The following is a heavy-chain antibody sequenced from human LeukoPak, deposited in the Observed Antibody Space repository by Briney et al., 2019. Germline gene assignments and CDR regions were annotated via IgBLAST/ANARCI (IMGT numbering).Heavy chain of an antibody. Sequence: GGSLRLSCAASGFTFSSYSMNWVRQAPGKGLEWISYISSTTNTIYYADSVKGRFTISRDNAKNSLYLQMNSLRAEDTAVYYCARDVTYYGADWFDPWGQGTLVTVSS. D-gene: IGHD4-17*01. CDR2: ISSTTNTI. V-gene: IGHV3-48*04. J-gene: IGHJ5*02. CDR1: GFTFSSYS. CDR3: ARDVTYYGADWFDP.